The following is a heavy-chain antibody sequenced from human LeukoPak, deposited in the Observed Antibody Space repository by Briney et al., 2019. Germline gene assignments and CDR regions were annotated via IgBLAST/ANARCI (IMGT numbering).Heavy chain of an antibody. V-gene: IGHV3-74*01. Sequence: PGRSLRLSCAASGFTFSSYWMHWVRQAPGKGLVWVSRINTDGGSTSYADSVKGRFTISRDNAKNTLYLQMNSLRAEDTAVYYCARDEDDYGGNSPLGYWGQGTLVTVSS. D-gene: IGHD4-23*01. CDR1: GFTFSSYW. CDR3: ARDEDDYGGNSPLGY. J-gene: IGHJ4*02. CDR2: INTDGGST.